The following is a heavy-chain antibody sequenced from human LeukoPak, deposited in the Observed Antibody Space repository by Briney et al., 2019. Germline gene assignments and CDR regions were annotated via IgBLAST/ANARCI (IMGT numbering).Heavy chain of an antibody. CDR2: ISSSGSTI. V-gene: IGHV3-11*04. J-gene: IGHJ4*02. CDR1: GFTFSDHY. Sequence: PGGSLRLSCAASGFTFSDHYMSWIRQAPGKGLEWVSYISSSGSTIYYADSVKGRFTISRDNAKNSLYLQMNSLRAEDTAVYYCARNYYDSSGYCHFDYWGQGTLVTVSS. CDR3: ARNYYDSSGYCHFDY. D-gene: IGHD3-22*01.